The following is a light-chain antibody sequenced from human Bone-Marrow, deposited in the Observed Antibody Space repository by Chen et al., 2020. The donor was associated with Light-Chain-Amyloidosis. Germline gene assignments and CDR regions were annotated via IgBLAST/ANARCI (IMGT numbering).Light chain of an antibody. Sequence: SYELTQPPSVSVYPGQTPKITCSGDDLPTKYSYWYQQKPGQAPVLVITRDTERPSGISERFSGSRSGTTATLTISGVQAEDEADYHCQSADSSGTYEVIFGGGTKLTVL. CDR1: DLPTKY. V-gene: IGLV3-25*03. CDR2: RDT. CDR3: QSADSSGTYEVI. J-gene: IGLJ2*01.